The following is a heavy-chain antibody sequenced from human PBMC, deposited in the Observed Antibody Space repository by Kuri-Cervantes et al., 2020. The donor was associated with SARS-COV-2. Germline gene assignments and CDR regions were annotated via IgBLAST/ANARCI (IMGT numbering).Heavy chain of an antibody. V-gene: IGHV1-46*01. CDR3: ARRIAAGSSHDHILDS. D-gene: IGHD6-13*01. J-gene: IGHJ4*02. CDR2: LNPSGGST. CDR1: GYTFTDYY. Sequence: ASVKVSCKASGYTFTDYYIHWVRQAPGQGLEWMGILNPSGGSTSYAQKFQGRITLTRDTSTMTVYMNLRSLRSEDTALYYCARRIAAGSSHDHILDSWGQGSLVTVSS.